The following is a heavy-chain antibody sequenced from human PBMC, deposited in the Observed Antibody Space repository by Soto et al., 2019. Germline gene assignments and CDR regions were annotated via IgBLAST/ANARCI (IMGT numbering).Heavy chain of an antibody. CDR3: ARVSKRRCFDY. CDR1: GGSISSYY. J-gene: IGHJ4*02. CDR2: IYYSGST. V-gene: IGHV4-59*01. Sequence: SETLSLTCTVSGGSISSYYWSWIRQPPGKGLEWIGYIYYSGSTNYNPSLKSRVTISVDTSKNQFSLKLSSVTAADTAVYYCARVSKRRCFDYWGQGTLVTVSS.